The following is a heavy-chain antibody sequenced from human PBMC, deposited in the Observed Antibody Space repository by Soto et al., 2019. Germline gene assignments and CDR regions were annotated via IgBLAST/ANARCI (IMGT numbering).Heavy chain of an antibody. CDR3: ARDGYDYVWGSYRSIDY. Sequence: QVQLVQSGAEVKKPGSSVKVSCKASGGTFSSYAISWVRQAPGQGLDWMGGIIPIFGTANYAQKFQGRVKITADESTSTAYMELSSLRYEDTAVYYCARDGYDYVWGSYRSIDYWGQGPLVTVSS. D-gene: IGHD3-16*02. J-gene: IGHJ4*02. CDR2: IIPIFGTA. CDR1: GGTFSSYA. V-gene: IGHV1-69*01.